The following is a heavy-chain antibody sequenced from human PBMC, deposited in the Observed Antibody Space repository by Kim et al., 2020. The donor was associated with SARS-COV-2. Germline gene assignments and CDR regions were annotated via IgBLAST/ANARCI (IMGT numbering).Heavy chain of an antibody. Sequence: SETLSLNCTVSSGSFSYYYWSWVRQPPGKALEWIGYIYYSGRTNYNPSLESRVTISLDTSKNHFSLKLNSVTAADTAVYYCARGTTRNYFDYWGQGSLVTVSS. CDR2: IYYSGRT. D-gene: IGHD1-1*01. CDR3: ARGTTRNYFDY. CDR1: SGSFSYYY. J-gene: IGHJ4*02. V-gene: IGHV4-59*13.